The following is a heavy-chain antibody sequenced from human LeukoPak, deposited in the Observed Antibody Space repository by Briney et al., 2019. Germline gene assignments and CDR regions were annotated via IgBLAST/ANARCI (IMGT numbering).Heavy chain of an antibody. CDR1: GFTFSSYW. CDR2: IKQDGSEK. D-gene: IGHD2-21*02. Sequence: GGSLRLSCAASGFTFSSYWMSWVRQAPGKGLEWVANIKQDGSEKYYVDSVKGRFTISRDDAKNSLYLQMNSLRAEDTAVYYCARVTGGGDKRGGYFDYWGQGTLVTVSS. J-gene: IGHJ4*02. CDR3: ARVTGGGDKRGGYFDY. V-gene: IGHV3-7*01.